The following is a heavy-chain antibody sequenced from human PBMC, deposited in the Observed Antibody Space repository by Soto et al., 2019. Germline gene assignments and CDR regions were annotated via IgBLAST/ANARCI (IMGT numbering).Heavy chain of an antibody. CDR2: INPNSGGT. D-gene: IGHD6-13*01. V-gene: IGHV1-2*02. Sequence: AAVKVSCKASGYTFTGYYMHWVRQAPGQGLEWMGWINPNSGGTNYAQKFQGRVTMTRDTSISTAYMELSRLRSDDTAVYYCARVDSSSWYEFDYWGQGTLVTVS. CDR1: GYTFTGYY. J-gene: IGHJ4*02. CDR3: ARVDSSSWYEFDY.